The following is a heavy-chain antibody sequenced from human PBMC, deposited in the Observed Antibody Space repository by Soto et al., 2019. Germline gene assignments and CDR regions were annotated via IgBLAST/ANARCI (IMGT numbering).Heavy chain of an antibody. Sequence: SSETRSLTCAVYGGSFSGYYWSWIRQHPGKGLEWIGEINHSVSSNYNPSLKSRVTISVDTSKNQFSLKLSSVTAADTAVYYCARGRGGSGRLARHLDYWGQGNLVTGSS. CDR1: GGSFSGYY. D-gene: IGHD3-10*01. CDR2: INHSVSS. V-gene: IGHV4-34*01. CDR3: ARGRGGSGRLARHLDY. J-gene: IGHJ4*02.